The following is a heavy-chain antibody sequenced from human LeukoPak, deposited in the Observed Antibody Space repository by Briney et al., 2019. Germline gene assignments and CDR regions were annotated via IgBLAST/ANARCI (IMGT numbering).Heavy chain of an antibody. D-gene: IGHD3-10*01. V-gene: IGHV4-34*01. CDR3: ARLRITMVRGVILTGYYYYMDV. Sequence: PSETLSLTCAVYGGSFSGYYWSWIRQPPGKGLEWIGEINHSGSTNYNPSLKSRVTISVDTSKNQFSLKLSSVTAADTAVYYCARLRITMVRGVILTGYYYYMDVRGKGTTVTISS. J-gene: IGHJ6*03. CDR1: GGSFSGYY. CDR2: INHSGST.